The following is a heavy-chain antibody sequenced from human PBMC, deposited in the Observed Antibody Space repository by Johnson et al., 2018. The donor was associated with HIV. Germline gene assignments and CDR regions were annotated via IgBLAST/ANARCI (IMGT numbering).Heavy chain of an antibody. D-gene: IGHD2-15*01. CDR3: AKDFATANLYDAFDI. Sequence: VQLIESGGGLVQPGGSLRLSCAASGFTFSSYAMSWVRQDPGKGLEWVSAISGSGGSPYYADSVTGRFTISRDNSKNTLYLQMNSLRAEDTAVYYCAKDFATANLYDAFDIWGQGTMVTVSS. CDR2: ISGSGGSP. CDR1: GFTFSSYA. V-gene: IGHV3-23*01. J-gene: IGHJ3*02.